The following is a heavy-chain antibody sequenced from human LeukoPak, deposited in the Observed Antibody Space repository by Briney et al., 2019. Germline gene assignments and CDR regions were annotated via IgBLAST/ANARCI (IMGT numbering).Heavy chain of an antibody. CDR3: ARDSYAPDYDILTGYYPNYFDY. CDR2: INPSGGST. J-gene: IGHJ4*02. D-gene: IGHD3-9*01. CDR1: GYTFTSYY. V-gene: IGHV1-46*01. Sequence: ASVKVSCKASGYTFTSYYMHWVRQAPGQGLEWMGIINPSGGSTSYAQKFQGRVTMTRDTSTSTVYMELSSLRSGDTAVYYCARDSYAPDYDILTGYYPNYFDYWGQGTLVTVSS.